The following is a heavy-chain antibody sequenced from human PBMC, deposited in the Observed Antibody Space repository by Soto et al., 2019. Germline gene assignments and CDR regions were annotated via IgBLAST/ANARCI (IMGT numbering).Heavy chain of an antibody. V-gene: IGHV4-34*01. Sequence: SETLSLTCAVYGGSFSGYYWSWIRQPPGKGLEWIGEINHSGSTNYNPALKSRGTISVDTSKNQFSLKLSSVTAADTAVYYCARAGGYDFGSGYYTPPFYSYYYGMDVWGQGTTVTVSS. D-gene: IGHD3-3*01. CDR2: INHSGST. J-gene: IGHJ6*02. CDR1: GGSFSGYY. CDR3: ARAGGYDFGSGYYTPPFYSYYYGMDV.